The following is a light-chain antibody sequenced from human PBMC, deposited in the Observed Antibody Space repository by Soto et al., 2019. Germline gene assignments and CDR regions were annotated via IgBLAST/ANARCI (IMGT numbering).Light chain of an antibody. CDR1: STDVGGYNY. Sequence: QSVLTQPPSASGSAGQSVTISCTGTSTDVGGYNYVSWYQQHPGKAPKLMIYEVTKRPSGVPDRFSGSKSGNTASLTVSGIQAEDEADYYCSSYAGNNIHYVFGTGTQLTVL. V-gene: IGLV2-8*01. J-gene: IGLJ1*01. CDR3: SSYAGNNIHYV. CDR2: EVT.